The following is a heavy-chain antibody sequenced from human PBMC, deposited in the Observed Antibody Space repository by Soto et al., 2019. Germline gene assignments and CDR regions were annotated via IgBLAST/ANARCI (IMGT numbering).Heavy chain of an antibody. V-gene: IGHV3-30*18. D-gene: IGHD3-16*01. CDR3: AKDRGRGGEMSDY. Sequence: QVQLVESGGGVVQPGRSLRLSCAASGFTFSSYGMHWVRQAPGKGLEWVAVISYDGSNKYYADSVKGRFTISRDNSKNTLYLQMNSLRAEDTAVYYCAKDRGRGGEMSDYWGQGTLVTVSS. J-gene: IGHJ4*02. CDR1: GFTFSSYG. CDR2: ISYDGSNK.